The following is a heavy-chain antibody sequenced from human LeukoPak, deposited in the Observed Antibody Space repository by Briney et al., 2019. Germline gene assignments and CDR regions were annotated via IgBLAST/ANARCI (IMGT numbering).Heavy chain of an antibody. Sequence: GGSLRLSCEASGFTVSSFEINWVRQAPGKGLEWVSYISSSGGTMTYADSVKGRFTVPRDNGKKLVHLQLNSLRAEHTAVSFCARIPHPDYADAQWGQGTLVIVSS. CDR3: ARIPHPDYADAQ. D-gene: IGHD4-17*01. CDR1: GFTVSSFE. CDR2: ISSSGGTM. V-gene: IGHV3-48*03. J-gene: IGHJ4*02.